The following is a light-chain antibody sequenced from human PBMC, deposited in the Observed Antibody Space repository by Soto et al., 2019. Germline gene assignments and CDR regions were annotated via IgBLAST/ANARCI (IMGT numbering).Light chain of an antibody. CDR2: GAS. CDR3: QQYNNWPPT. V-gene: IGKV3-15*01. CDR1: QSVSSSY. J-gene: IGKJ5*01. Sequence: IGLSQSPCTLSLSPGERATLSCRASQSVSSSYLAWYQQKPGHAPRLLIYGASTRAIGIPARFSGSGSGTEFTLTISSLQSEDFAVYYCQQYNNWPPTFGQGTRLEIK.